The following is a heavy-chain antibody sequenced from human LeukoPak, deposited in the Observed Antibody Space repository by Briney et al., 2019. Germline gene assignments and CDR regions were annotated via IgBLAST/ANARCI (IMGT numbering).Heavy chain of an antibody. CDR3: ARVTDYYGLYAFDI. CDR2: IKQDGSEK. V-gene: IGHV3-7*01. J-gene: IGHJ3*02. D-gene: IGHD3-10*01. CDR1: GFTFSSYW. Sequence: GGSLRLSCAASGFTFSSYWMSWVRQAPGKGLEWVANIKQDGSEKYYVDSVKGRFTISRDNAKNSLYLQMNSLRAEDTAVYYCARVTDYYGLYAFDIWGQGTMVTVSS.